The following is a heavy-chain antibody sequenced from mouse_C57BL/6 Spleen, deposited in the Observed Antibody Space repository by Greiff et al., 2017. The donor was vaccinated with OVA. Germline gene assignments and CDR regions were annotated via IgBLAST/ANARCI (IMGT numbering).Heavy chain of an antibody. CDR2: IDPSDSET. CDR3: ARYDYDVGTFDY. J-gene: IGHJ2*01. V-gene: IGHV1-52*01. CDR1: GYTFTSYW. Sequence: QVQLQQPGAELVRPGSSVKLSCKASGYTFTSYWMHWVKQRPIQGLEWIGNIDPSDSETHYNQKFKDKATLTVDKSSSTAYMQLSSLTSEDSAVDYCARYDYDVGTFDYWGQGTTLTVSS. D-gene: IGHD2-4*01.